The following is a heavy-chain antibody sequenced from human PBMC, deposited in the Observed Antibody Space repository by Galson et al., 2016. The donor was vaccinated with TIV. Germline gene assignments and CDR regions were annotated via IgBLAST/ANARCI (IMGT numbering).Heavy chain of an antibody. J-gene: IGHJ5*02. CDR3: ARDLESSRWYGNWFDP. V-gene: IGHV1-2*02. Sequence: SVKVSCKASGYTFIGYYMHWVRQAPGQGLEWMGWINPNSSDTNYAKRFQGRVTMTRDTSIRTAYMELTSLRSDDTAGYYCARDLESSRWYGNWFDPWGQGTLVTLSS. CDR2: INPNSSDT. D-gene: IGHD6-13*01. CDR1: GYTFIGYY.